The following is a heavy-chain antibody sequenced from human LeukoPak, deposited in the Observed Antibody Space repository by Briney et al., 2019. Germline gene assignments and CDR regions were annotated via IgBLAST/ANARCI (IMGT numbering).Heavy chain of an antibody. CDR2: IYYSGST. D-gene: IGHD6-19*01. V-gene: IGHV4-39*01. CDR1: GGSISSTTYY. J-gene: IGHJ3*01. CDR3: ARHVASIAVARDAFDV. Sequence: PSETLSLTCTVSGGSISSTTYYWGWIRQPPGKGLEWIGNIYYSGSTYYNPSLKSRVTISVDTSKNQFSLKLSSVTAADTAVYYCARHVASIAVARDAFDVWGQGTMVTVSS.